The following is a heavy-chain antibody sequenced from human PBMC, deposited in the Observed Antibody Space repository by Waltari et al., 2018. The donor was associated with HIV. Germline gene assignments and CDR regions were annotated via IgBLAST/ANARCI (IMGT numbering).Heavy chain of an antibody. J-gene: IGHJ4*02. D-gene: IGHD5-18*01. CDR1: GLTFSTCG. CDR2: ISGSNDYL. CDR3: ARRVSGYIYDFFDL. Sequence: EVQLLESGGGLVEPGGSMRLSCADSGLTFSTCGMNWIRQAPGKGLEWVSCISGSNDYLYYGDSVKGRFTISRDNAKDSLYLQMNSLRAEDTAIYYCARRVSGYIYDFFDLWGQGTLVTVSS. V-gene: IGHV3-21*02.